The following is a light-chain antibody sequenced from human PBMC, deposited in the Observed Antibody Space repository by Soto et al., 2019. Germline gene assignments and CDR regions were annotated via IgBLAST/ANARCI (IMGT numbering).Light chain of an antibody. Sequence: QSVLTQPASVSGSPGQSITISCTGSSSDVGGYNYVSWYQQHPGKAPKLMIYEVSNRPSGVSNRFSGSKSGNTASLTISGLQAEDEADYYCSSYTITATGVFGGGTKVTVL. J-gene: IGLJ3*02. CDR2: EVS. CDR3: SSYTITATGV. CDR1: SSDVGGYNY. V-gene: IGLV2-14*01.